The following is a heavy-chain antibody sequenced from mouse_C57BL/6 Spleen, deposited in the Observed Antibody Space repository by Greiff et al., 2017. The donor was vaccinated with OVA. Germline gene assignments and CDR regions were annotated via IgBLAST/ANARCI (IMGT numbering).Heavy chain of an antibody. J-gene: IGHJ2*01. CDR2: INPGDGDT. Sequence: QVQLKESGAELVKPGASVKISCKASGYAFSSYWMNWVKQRPGKGLEWIGQINPGDGDTNYNKKFKGKATLTADKSSSTAYMQLSSLTSEDSAVYYCARGGKKGNYGYWGQGTTLTVSS. CDR1: GYAFSSYW. D-gene: IGHD2-1*01. CDR3: ARGGKKGNYGY. V-gene: IGHV1-80*01.